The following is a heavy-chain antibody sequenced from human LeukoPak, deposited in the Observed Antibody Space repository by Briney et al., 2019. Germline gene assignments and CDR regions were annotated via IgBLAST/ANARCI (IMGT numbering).Heavy chain of an antibody. CDR3: ARDRYGDYAVQDY. J-gene: IGHJ4*02. V-gene: IGHV3-33*01. Sequence: GGSLRLSCAASGFTFSSYGMHWVRQAPGKGLEWVAVIWYDGSNKYYADSVEGRFTISRDNSKNTLYLQMNSLRAEDTAVYYCARDRYGDYAVQDYWGQGTLVTVSS. CDR1: GFTFSSYG. CDR2: IWYDGSNK. D-gene: IGHD4-17*01.